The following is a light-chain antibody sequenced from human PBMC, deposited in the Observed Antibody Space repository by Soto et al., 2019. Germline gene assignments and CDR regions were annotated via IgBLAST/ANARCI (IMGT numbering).Light chain of an antibody. J-gene: IGLJ2*01. CDR2: GVT. Sequence: QSALAQPPSASGSPGQSVTISCTGSGSDIGAYNFVSWYQQHPGKAPKLMIFGVTERPSGVPDRFSGSKSGNTASLTVSGLQADDEAVYYCYSYAVRKAFGGGTKLTVL. CDR1: GSDIGAYNF. CDR3: YSYAVRKA. V-gene: IGLV2-8*01.